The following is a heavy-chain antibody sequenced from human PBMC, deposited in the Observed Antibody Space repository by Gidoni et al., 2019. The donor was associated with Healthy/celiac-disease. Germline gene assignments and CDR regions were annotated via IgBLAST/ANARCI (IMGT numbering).Heavy chain of an antibody. CDR1: RFTFSSEW. J-gene: IGHJ4*02. CDR2: IRRDGSEK. D-gene: IGHD2-2*03. Sequence: EVQLVDSGGALVQPGGSLRVSCAASRFTFSSEWMTWVRQAPGKGLEWVANIRRDGSEKNYLDSVKGRFTISRDNDKNSVYLQMDSLMSEDTAVYYCAKGGKWMDLDSWGQGNLVTVSS. V-gene: IGHV3-7*03. CDR3: AKGGKWMDLDS.